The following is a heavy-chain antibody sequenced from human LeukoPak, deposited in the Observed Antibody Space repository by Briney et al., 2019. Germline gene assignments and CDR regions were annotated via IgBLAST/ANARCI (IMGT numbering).Heavy chain of an antibody. V-gene: IGHV3-33*08. D-gene: IGHD3-16*01. CDR3: AREGLLTSPNNALDI. J-gene: IGHJ3*02. Sequence: GGSLRLSCAASGFTFSSYSMNWVRQRPGKGLEWLTVIWSDENKKYYADSVKGRFTVSRDNSKNTLYLQIDSLKVEDTAVYYCAREGLLTSPNNALDIWGQGTMVAVSS. CDR2: IWSDENKK. CDR1: GFTFSSYS.